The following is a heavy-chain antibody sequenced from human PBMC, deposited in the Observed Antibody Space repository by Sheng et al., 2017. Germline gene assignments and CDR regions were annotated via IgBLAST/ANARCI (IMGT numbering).Heavy chain of an antibody. D-gene: IGHD3-10*01. V-gene: IGHV3-48*03. CDR2: ISSSGSTI. Sequence: EVQLVESGGGLVQPGGSLRLSCAASGFTFSSYEMNWVRQAPGKGLEWVSYISSSGSTIYYTDSVKGRFTISRDNAKNSLYLQMNSLRAEDTAVYYCAREDLASGFDIWGQGTMVTVSS. CDR1: GFTFSSYE. CDR3: AREDLASGFDI. J-gene: IGHJ3*02.